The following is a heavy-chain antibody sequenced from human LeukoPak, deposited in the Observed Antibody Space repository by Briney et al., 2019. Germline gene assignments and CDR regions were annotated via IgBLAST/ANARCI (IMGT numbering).Heavy chain of an antibody. CDR1: GFTFSSYS. CDR3: ASFFYPYDFDY. D-gene: IGHD3-3*01. J-gene: IGHJ4*02. CDR2: ISSSSSYI. V-gene: IGHV3-21*01. Sequence: GGSLRLSCAASGFTFSSYSMNWVRQAPGKGLEWVSSISSSSSYIYYADSVKGRFTISGDNAKNSLYLQMNSLRAEDTAVYYCASFFYPYDFDYWGQGTLVTVSS.